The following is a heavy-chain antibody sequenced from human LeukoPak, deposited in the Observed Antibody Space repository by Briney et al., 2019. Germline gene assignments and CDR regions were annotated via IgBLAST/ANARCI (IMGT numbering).Heavy chain of an antibody. J-gene: IGHJ6*03. CDR2: IYTTGST. Sequence: SQTLSLTCSVSGASISSGSYFWTSIRQPAGKGLEWIGRIYTTGSTNYNPSLTSPLTLSMEASKNQFSLNLSSVTAADTAVYYCATSPYYFYMDVWGKGTSVIVSS. V-gene: IGHV4-61*02. CDR1: GASISSGSYF. CDR3: ATSPYYFYMDV.